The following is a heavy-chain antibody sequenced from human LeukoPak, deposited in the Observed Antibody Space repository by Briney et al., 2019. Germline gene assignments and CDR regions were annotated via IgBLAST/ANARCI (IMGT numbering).Heavy chain of an antibody. Sequence: GGSLRLSCAASGFTFSDYYMSWIRQAPGKGLEWVSYISSSRSTIYYADSVKGRFTISRDNAKNSLYLQMNSLRAEDTAVYYCARDYLDIVVVPAAIDVWGKGTTVTVSS. D-gene: IGHD2-2*03. CDR3: ARDYLDIVVVPAAIDV. V-gene: IGHV3-11*04. CDR2: ISSSRSTI. CDR1: GFTFSDYY. J-gene: IGHJ6*04.